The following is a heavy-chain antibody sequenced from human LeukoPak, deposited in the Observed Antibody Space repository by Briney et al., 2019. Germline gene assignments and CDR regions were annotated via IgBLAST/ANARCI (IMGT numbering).Heavy chain of an antibody. CDR2: VYTSGST. D-gene: IGHD3-22*01. Sequence: PSETLSLTCTVSGGSISSYYWSWIRQPAGKGLEWIGRVYTSGSTNYNPSLKSRVTMSVDTSKHQFSLNLSSVTAADTAVYYCAREPGFDSSGYLNWFDPWGQGTLVTVSS. CDR1: GGSISSYY. J-gene: IGHJ5*02. CDR3: AREPGFDSSGYLNWFDP. V-gene: IGHV4-4*07.